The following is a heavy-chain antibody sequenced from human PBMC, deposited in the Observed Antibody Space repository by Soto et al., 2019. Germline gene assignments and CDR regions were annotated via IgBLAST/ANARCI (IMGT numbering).Heavy chain of an antibody. CDR3: ARNPLGYCSGGSCCSLYYWYFDL. CDR1: GGSISSSSYY. D-gene: IGHD2-15*01. CDR2: IYYSGST. J-gene: IGHJ2*01. Sequence: SETLSLTCTVSGGSISSSSYYWGWIRQPPGKGLEWIGSIYYSGSTYYNPSLKSRVTISVDTSKNQFSLKLSSVTAADTAVYYCARNPLGYCSGGSCCSLYYWYFDLWGRGTLVTVSS. V-gene: IGHV4-39*01.